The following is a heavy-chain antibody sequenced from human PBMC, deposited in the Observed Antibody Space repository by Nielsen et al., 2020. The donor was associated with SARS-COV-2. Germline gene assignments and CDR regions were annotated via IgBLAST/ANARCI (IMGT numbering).Heavy chain of an antibody. Sequence: ASVKVSCKASGYDFVSYAINWVRQAPAQGLEWVGWINAYNAETNYAQKFQGRVTMTTDTSTSTAYMELRSLRSDDTAVYYCARDDDFTNDDWGQGTLVTVSS. CDR1: GYDFVSYA. D-gene: IGHD2-21*02. CDR3: ARDDDFTNDD. V-gene: IGHV1-18*01. CDR2: INAYNAET. J-gene: IGHJ4*02.